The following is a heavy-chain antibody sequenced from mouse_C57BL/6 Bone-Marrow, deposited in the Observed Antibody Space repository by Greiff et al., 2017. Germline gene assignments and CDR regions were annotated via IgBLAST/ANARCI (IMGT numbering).Heavy chain of an antibody. J-gene: IGHJ1*03. D-gene: IGHD1-1*01. CDR2: ILPGSGST. CDR1: GYTFTGYW. V-gene: IGHV1-9*01. CDR3: ANPSFYYYGRHWYFDV. Sequence: QVQLQQSGAELMKPGASVKLSCKATGYTFTGYWIAWVKQRPGHGLEWIGEILPGSGSTNYNEKFKGKATFTADTSSNTDYMQLSSLTTEDSAIXYCANPSFYYYGRHWYFDVWGTGTTVTVSS.